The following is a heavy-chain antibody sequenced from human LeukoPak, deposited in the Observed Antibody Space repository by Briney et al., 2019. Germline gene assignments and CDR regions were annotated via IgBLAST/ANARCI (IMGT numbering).Heavy chain of an antibody. Sequence: SETLSLTCTVSGGSISSSSYYWGWIRQPPGKGLEWIGNISYSGSPYYTPSLKSRVTISVDTSKNQFSLKLSSVTAADTAVYYCASSDIIVVPAAHYDYWGQGTLFTVSS. D-gene: IGHD2-2*01. CDR3: ASSDIIVVPAAHYDY. CDR1: GGSISSSSYY. J-gene: IGHJ4*02. CDR2: ISYSGSP. V-gene: IGHV4-39*01.